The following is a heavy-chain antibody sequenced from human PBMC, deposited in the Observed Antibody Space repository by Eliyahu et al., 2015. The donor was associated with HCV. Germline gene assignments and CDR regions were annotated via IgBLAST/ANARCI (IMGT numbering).Heavy chain of an antibody. CDR1: GGSISSSSYY. J-gene: IGHJ6*02. CDR2: IYYSGST. D-gene: IGHD2-8*01. CDR3: ARDSLRVGYPLDV. V-gene: IGHV4-39*07. Sequence: QLQLQESGPGLVKPSETLSLTCTVSGGSISSSSYYWGWIRQPPGKGLEWIGSIYYSGSTYYNPSLKSRVTISVDTSKNQFSLKLSSVTAADTAVYYCARDSLRVGYPLDVWGQGTTVTVSS.